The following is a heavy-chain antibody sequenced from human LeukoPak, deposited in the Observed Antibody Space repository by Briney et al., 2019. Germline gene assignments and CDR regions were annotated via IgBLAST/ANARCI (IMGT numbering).Heavy chain of an antibody. CDR3: ARGFRGDNFDY. CDR2: IHHSGST. J-gene: IGHJ4*02. Sequence: ASETLSLTCTVSGYFISSGYYWGWIRQPPGKGLQWIGSIHHSGSTYYNPSLKSRVTISVDTSKNQFCLKLSSVTAADTAVYYCARGFRGDNFDYWGQGTLVTVSS. CDR1: GYFISSGYY. V-gene: IGHV4-38-2*02. D-gene: IGHD7-27*01.